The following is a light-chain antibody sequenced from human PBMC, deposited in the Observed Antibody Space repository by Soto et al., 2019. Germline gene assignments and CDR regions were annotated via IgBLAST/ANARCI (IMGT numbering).Light chain of an antibody. J-gene: IGKJ1*01. CDR2: GAS. CDR3: QQYGSSPT. CDR1: QSVTSSY. V-gene: IGKV3-20*01. Sequence: EIVLTQSPGTLSLSPLEIATLSFMASQSVTSSYLAWYQQKFGQAPRLLIYGASSRATGIPDRFSGSGSGTDFTLTISRLETEDFAVYYCQQYGSSPTFGQGTKVDI.